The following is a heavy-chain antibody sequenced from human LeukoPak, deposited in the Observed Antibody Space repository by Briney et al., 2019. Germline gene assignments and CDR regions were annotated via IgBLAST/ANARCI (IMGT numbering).Heavy chain of an antibody. J-gene: IGHJ5*02. Sequence: GGSLRLSCAASGFTFSSYWMSWVRQAPGKGLEWVANIKQDGSEKYYVDSVKGRFTISRDNAKNSLYLQMNSLRAEDTAVYYCARFLEWLYATNWFDPWGQGTLVTVSS. V-gene: IGHV3-7*01. CDR3: ARFLEWLYATNWFDP. CDR2: IKQDGSEK. D-gene: IGHD3-3*01. CDR1: GFTFSSYW.